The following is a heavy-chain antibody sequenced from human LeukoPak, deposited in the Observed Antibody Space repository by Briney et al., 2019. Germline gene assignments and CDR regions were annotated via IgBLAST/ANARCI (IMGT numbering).Heavy chain of an antibody. V-gene: IGHV3-9*01. CDR3: AIGGNSIGSYFQH. CDR2: ISWNSGSI. J-gene: IGHJ1*01. Sequence: PGGSLRLSCAASGFTFDDYAMHWVRQAPGKGLEWVSGISWNSGSIGYADSVKGRSTISRDNAKNSLYLQMNSLRAEDTALYYCAIGGNSIGSYFQHWGQGTLVTVSS. CDR1: GFTFDDYA. D-gene: IGHD4-23*01.